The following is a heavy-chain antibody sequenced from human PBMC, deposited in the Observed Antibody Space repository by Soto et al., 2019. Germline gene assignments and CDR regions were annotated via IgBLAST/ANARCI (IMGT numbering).Heavy chain of an antibody. J-gene: IGHJ4*02. CDR2: INPSDGRT. CDR1: GYTFSSNY. Sequence: QVQLVQSGAEVKETGASVGISCKASGYTFSSNYIHWVRQAPGQGLEWMGIINPSDGRTSYAPKFQDRVTMTMETSTGTVNLVLSSLRSEDTAVYYCAREGSYYFDSRMDYWGQGTLVSVSS. D-gene: IGHD3-22*01. V-gene: IGHV1-46*01. CDR3: AREGSYYFDSRMDY.